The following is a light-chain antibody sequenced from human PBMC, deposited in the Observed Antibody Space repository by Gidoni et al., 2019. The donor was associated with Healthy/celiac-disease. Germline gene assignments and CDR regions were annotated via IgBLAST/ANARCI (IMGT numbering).Light chain of an antibody. J-gene: IGLJ2*01. Sequence: QSALTQPASVPGSPGQSITLSCTGTRSDVGGYNYVSWYQQHPGKAPKLLIYDVSNRPSGVSNRFFGSKSGNTASLTISGLQAEDEADYYCSSYASTNTVEFGGGTKLTVL. V-gene: IGLV2-14*03. CDR3: SSYASTNTVE. CDR1: RSDVGGYNY. CDR2: DVS.